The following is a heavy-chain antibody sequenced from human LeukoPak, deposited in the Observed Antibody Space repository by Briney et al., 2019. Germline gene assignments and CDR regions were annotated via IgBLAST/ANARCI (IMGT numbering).Heavy chain of an antibody. CDR3: ARRPGEYGGNDFDY. D-gene: IGHD4/OR15-4a*01. CDR2: IYYTGST. J-gene: IGHJ4*02. CDR1: GGSISSRSDY. Sequence: SETLSLTCTVSGGSISSRSDYWGWIRQPPGKGLEWTGSIYYTGSTHYNPSLKSRVTISVDTSKNQFSLKLSSVTAADTAVYYCARRPGEYGGNDFDYWGQGTLVTVSS. V-gene: IGHV4-39*01.